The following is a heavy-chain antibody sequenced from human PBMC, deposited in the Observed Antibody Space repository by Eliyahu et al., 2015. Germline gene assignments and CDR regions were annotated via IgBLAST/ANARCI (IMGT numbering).Heavy chain of an antibody. CDR2: IKQDGSEK. Sequence: EVQLVESGGGLVQPGGSXRLSCAASGFTFSXYWMSWVRQAPGKGLEWVANIKQDGSEKHYVDSVKGRFTISRDNAKNSLLLQMNSLRAEDTAVYYCARDTNYYALDVWGQGTTVTVSS. V-gene: IGHV3-7*01. D-gene: IGHD3-3*01. CDR1: GFTFSXYW. CDR3: ARDTNYYALDV. J-gene: IGHJ6*02.